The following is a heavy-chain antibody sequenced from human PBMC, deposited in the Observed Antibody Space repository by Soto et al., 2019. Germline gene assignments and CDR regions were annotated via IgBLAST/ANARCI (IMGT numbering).Heavy chain of an antibody. CDR1: GFTFTNYV. V-gene: IGHV3-30*03. D-gene: IGHD3-16*01. J-gene: IGHJ4*02. Sequence: QVQLVESGGDMVQPGRSLRLSCAASGFTFTNYVMHWVRQAPGKGLEWVAVISYDGSNKYHADSVKGRFTISRDNSENTLYLQMNSLRREDTALYYCARDSSASLNSYGQIDNWGQGTLVTVSS. CDR3: ARDSSASLNSYGQIDN. CDR2: ISYDGSNK.